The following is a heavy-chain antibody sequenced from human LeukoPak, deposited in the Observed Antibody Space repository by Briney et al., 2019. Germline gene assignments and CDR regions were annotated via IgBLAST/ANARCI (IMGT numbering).Heavy chain of an antibody. CDR3: ATDRGSHFDY. CDR1: GFTFSSYA. CDR2: ISYDGSNK. J-gene: IGHJ4*02. V-gene: IGHV3-30*04. Sequence: GRSLRLSCAASGFTFSSYAMHWVLQAPGKGLEWVAVISYDGSNKYYADSVKGRFTISRDNSKNTLYLQMNSLRAEDTAVYYCATDRGSHFDYWGQGTLVTVSS.